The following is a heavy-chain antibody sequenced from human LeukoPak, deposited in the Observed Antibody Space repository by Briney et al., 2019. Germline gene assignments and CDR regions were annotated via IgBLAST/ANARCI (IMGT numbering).Heavy chain of an antibody. J-gene: IGHJ4*02. CDR1: GFTFSSYS. CDR2: ISRDSTLT. V-gene: IGHV3-23*01. D-gene: IGHD2-21*01. CDR3: AKIGLVAKWYFDY. Sequence: GGSLRLSCAVSGFTFSSYSMNWVRQAPGKGLEWLSSISRDSTLTYYADSVKGRFAISRDNSRNTLYLHMNGLTADDTALYYCAKIGLVAKWYFDYWGQGALVTVSS.